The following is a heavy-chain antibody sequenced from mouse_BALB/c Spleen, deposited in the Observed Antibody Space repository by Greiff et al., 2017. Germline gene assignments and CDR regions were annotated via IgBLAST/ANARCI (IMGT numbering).Heavy chain of an antibody. J-gene: IGHJ4*01. V-gene: IGHV1-4*02. CDR1: GYTFTSYT. Sequence: VQLQQSAAELARPGASVKMSCKASGYTFTSYTMHWVKQRPGQGLEWIGYINPSSGYTEYNQKFKDKTTLTADKSSSTDYMQLSSLTSEDSAVYYCARNGAMDYWGQGTSVTVSS. CDR2: INPSSGYT. CDR3: ARNGAMDY.